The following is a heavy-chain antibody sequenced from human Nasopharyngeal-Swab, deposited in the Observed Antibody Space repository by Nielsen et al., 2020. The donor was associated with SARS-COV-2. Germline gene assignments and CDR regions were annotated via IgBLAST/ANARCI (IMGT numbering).Heavy chain of an antibody. D-gene: IGHD3-3*01. J-gene: IGHJ4*02. Sequence: LRLSCAASGFIFSDYYMSWIRQHPGKGLEWIGYIYYSGSTYYNPSLKSRVTISVDTSKNQFSLKLSSVTAADTAVYYCARAQSTIFGVVTAFDYWGQGTLVTVSS. CDR3: ARAQSTIFGVVTAFDY. V-gene: IGHV4-31*02. CDR2: IYYSGST. CDR1: GFIFSDYY.